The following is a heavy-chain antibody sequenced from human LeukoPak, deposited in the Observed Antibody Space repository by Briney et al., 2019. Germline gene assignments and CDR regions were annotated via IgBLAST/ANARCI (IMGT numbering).Heavy chain of an antibody. J-gene: IGHJ6*03. V-gene: IGHV3-23*01. CDR1: GFSFNNCA. CDR2: IVGDGSKT. CDR3: AKQPYNFYYLDV. Sequence: GGSLRLSCAASGFSFNNCAMTWVRQAPGKGLEWVSTIVGDGSKTYYADSVRGRFTISGDNSRTLLFLHMNSLRAEDTAVYYCAKQPYNFYYLDVWGEGTTVTVSS. D-gene: IGHD2-21*01.